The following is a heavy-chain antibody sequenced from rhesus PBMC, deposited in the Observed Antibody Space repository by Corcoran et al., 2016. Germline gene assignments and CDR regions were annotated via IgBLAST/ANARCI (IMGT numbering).Heavy chain of an antibody. J-gene: IGHJ4*01. V-gene: IGHV4-80*01. CDR1: GASISSYW. Sequence: QVQLQESGPGLVKPSETLSLTCAVSGASISSYWWSWIRQPPGKGLEWIGEIFGNSGNSYYNPALKNRVIISKDASKNPFSLKLSSVTAADTAVYYCARSGYGSGGVYWGQGILVTVSS. CDR2: IFGNSGNS. CDR3: ARSGYGSGGVY. D-gene: IGHD4-4*01.